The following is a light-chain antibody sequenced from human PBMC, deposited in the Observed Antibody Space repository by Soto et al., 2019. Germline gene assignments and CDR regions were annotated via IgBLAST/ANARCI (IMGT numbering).Light chain of an antibody. V-gene: IGKV1-39*01. CDR1: QNVRTY. CDR3: QQSYSSTWT. J-gene: IGKJ1*01. Sequence: DIQMTQSPSSLSASVGDRFTITCRASQNVRTYLNWYQQKTGKAPNLLIYGVSTLHSGVPSRLSGSGYGTDFTLTISSLHPEDFATYYCQQSYSSTWTFGPGTKVDIK. CDR2: GVS.